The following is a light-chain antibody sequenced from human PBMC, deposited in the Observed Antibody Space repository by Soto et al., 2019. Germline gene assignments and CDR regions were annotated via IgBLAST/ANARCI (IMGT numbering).Light chain of an antibody. CDR2: DAS. V-gene: IGKV1-33*01. Sequence: DIQMTQSPSSLSASVGDRVTITCQASQDISNYLNWYQQKPGEAPKLLIYDASNLETGVPSRFSGSGSGTDFTFTISSLQPEDIATYYCQQYDNLPPLTFGQGTRLEIK. CDR3: QQYDNLPPLT. CDR1: QDISNY. J-gene: IGKJ5*01.